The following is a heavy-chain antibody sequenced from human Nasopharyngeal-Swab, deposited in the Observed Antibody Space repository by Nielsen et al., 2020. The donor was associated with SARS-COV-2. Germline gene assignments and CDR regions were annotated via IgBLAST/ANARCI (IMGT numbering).Heavy chain of an antibody. D-gene: IGHD5-12*01. CDR3: ARDGAYSGYEIGYYFDY. CDR2: IIPIFGTA. J-gene: IGHJ4*02. Sequence: SVKVSCKASGGTFSSYAISWVRQAPGQGLEWMGGIIPIFGTANYAQKFQGRVTITADESTSTAYMELSSLRSEDTAVYYCARDGAYSGYEIGYYFDYWGQGTLVTVSS. V-gene: IGHV1-69*13. CDR1: GGTFSSYA.